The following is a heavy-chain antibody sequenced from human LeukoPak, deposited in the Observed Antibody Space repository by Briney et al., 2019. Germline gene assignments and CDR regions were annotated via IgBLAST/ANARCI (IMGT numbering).Heavy chain of an antibody. Sequence: SVKVSCKASGGTFSSYAISWVRQAPREGLEWMGGIIPVFGTANYAQKFQGRVTITADESTSTAYMELSSLRSEDTAVYYCARDRVVGLGIDNAFDIWGHGTMVTVSS. D-gene: IGHD2-15*01. CDR3: ARDRVVGLGIDNAFDI. CDR2: IIPVFGTA. V-gene: IGHV1-69*13. CDR1: GGTFSSYA. J-gene: IGHJ3*02.